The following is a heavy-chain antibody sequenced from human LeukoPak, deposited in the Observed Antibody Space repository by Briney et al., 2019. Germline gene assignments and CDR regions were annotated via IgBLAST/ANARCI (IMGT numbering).Heavy chain of an antibody. CDR1: GYTFTGRY. CDR3: ARGYYGMDV. V-gene: IGHV1-2*02. Sequence: GASVKVSCKASGYTFTGRYLYWARQTPGEGLQWMGWISPTTGGTYSAQNFQGRVTMTRDTSINTGYMELTRLTSGDTGVYFCARGYYGMDVWGQGTTVIVSS. J-gene: IGHJ6*02. CDR2: ISPTTGGT.